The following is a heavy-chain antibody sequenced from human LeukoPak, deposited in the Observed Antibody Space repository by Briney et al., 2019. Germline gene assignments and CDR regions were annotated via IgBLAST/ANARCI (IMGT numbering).Heavy chain of an antibody. Sequence: GGSLRLSCAASGFTFSSYGMHWVRQAPGKGLEWVAVISYDGSNKYYADSVKGRFTISRDNSKNTLYLQMNSLRAEDTAVYHCAKVWTYYYGSGSPVDYWGQGTLVTVSS. CDR2: ISYDGSNK. CDR1: GFTFSSYG. CDR3: AKVWTYYYGSGSPVDY. J-gene: IGHJ4*02. V-gene: IGHV3-30*18. D-gene: IGHD3-10*01.